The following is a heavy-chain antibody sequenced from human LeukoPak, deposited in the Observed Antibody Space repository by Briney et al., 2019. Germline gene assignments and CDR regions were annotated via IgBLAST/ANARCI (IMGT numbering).Heavy chain of an antibody. V-gene: IGHV3-7*03. J-gene: IGHJ5*02. CDR2: IKQDESEK. Sequence: GGSLRLSCAASGFTFSNYWMSWVRQAPGKGLEWVANIKQDESEKYYVDSVKGRFTISRDNSKNTLYLQMNSLRAEDTAVYYCAKVLVVVAATLDDYWFDPWGQGTLVTVSS. CDR1: GFTFSNYW. D-gene: IGHD2-15*01. CDR3: AKVLVVVAATLDDYWFDP.